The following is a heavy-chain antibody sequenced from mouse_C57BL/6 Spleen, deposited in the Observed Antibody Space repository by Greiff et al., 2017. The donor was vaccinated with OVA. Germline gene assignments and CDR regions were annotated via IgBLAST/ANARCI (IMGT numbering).Heavy chain of an antibody. J-gene: IGHJ2*01. CDR2: IDPSDSET. CDR1: GYTFTSYW. D-gene: IGHD1-1*01. V-gene: IGHV1-52*01. Sequence: VKLQQPGAELVRPGSSVKLSCKASGYTFTSYWMHWVKQRPIQGLEWIGNIDPSDSETHYNQKFKDKATLTVDKSSSTAYMQLSSLTSEDSAVYYCARYEYYGSRYFDYWGQGTTLTVSS. CDR3: ARYEYYGSRYFDY.